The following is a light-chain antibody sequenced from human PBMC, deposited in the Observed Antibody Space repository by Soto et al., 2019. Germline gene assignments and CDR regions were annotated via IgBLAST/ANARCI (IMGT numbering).Light chain of an antibody. J-gene: IGLJ2*01. V-gene: IGLV1-44*01. CDR3: GAWDDTLNVLV. CDR2: SNN. CDR1: SSNIGSKR. Sequence: QSVLTQPPSVSGTPGQTVTISCSGSSSNIGSKRVQWYQQLPETAPKLLIYSNNQRPSGVPDRFSGSKSGTSAPLAISGLQSEDEAHYYCGAWDDTLNVLVFGGGTKLTVL.